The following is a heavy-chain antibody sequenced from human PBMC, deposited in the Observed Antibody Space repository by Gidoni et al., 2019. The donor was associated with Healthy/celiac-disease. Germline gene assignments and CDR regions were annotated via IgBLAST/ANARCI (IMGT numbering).Heavy chain of an antibody. CDR3: ASLGTYYYDIS. CDR2: IYYSGST. CDR1: GGSISSYY. V-gene: IGHV4-59*01. D-gene: IGHD3-22*01. J-gene: IGHJ5*02. Sequence: QVQLQESGPGLVKPSETLSLTCTVSGGSISSYYWSWIRQPPGKGLEWIGYIYYSGSTNYNPSLKSRVTISVDTSKNQFSLKLSSVTAADTAVYYCASLGTYYYDISWGQGTLVTVSS.